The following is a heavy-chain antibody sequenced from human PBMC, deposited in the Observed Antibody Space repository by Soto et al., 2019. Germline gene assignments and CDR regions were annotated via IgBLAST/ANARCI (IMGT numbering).Heavy chain of an antibody. CDR2: INSDGSST. CDR3: ARDQGYCSGGSCYVAGY. V-gene: IGHV3-74*01. CDR1: GFTFSSYW. Sequence: EVQLVESGGGLVQPGGSQRLSCAASGFTFSSYWMHWVRQAPGKGLVWVSRINSDGSSTSYADSVKGRFTISRDNAKAKLYLQMNSLRAEDTAVYYCARDQGYCSGGSCYVAGYWGQGTLVTVSS. J-gene: IGHJ4*02. D-gene: IGHD2-15*01.